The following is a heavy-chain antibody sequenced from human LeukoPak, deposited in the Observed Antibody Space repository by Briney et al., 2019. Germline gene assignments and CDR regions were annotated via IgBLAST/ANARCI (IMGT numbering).Heavy chain of an antibody. CDR1: GFTFSSYA. CDR2: ISYDGSNK. J-gene: IGHJ5*02. V-gene: IGHV3-30-3*01. D-gene: IGHD3-22*01. Sequence: PGRSLRLSCAASGFTFSSYAMHWVRQAPGKGLEWVAVISYDGSNKYYADSVKGRFTISRDNPKNTLYLQMNSLRAEDTAVYYCARDMIAVAKPKNWFDPWGQGTLVTVSS. CDR3: ARDMIAVAKPKNWFDP.